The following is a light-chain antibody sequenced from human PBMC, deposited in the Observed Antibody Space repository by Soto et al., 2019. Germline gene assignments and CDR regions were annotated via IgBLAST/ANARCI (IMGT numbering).Light chain of an antibody. CDR3: YSTDSSGNHRV. CDR1: ALPKKY. J-gene: IGLJ3*02. V-gene: IGLV3-10*01. CDR2: EDS. Sequence: SYELTQAPSVSVSPGQTARITCSGDALPKKYAYWYQQKSGQAPVLVIYEDSKRPSGIPERFSGSSSGTMATLTISGAQVEDEADYYCYSTDSSGNHRVFGGGTKLNVL.